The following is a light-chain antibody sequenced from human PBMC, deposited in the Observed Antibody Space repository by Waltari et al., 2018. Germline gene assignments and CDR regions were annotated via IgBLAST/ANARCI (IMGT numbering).Light chain of an antibody. CDR2: SNN. Sequence: QSVLTQPPSASGTPGQRVTSSCSGSSSNIGSSYVNWYQQLPGTAPKLLIYSNNQRPSGVPDRFSGSKSGTSASLAISGLQSEDEADYYCAGWDDSLNGYVFGAATKVTVL. CDR1: SSNIGSSY. V-gene: IGLV1-44*01. CDR3: AGWDDSLNGYV. J-gene: IGLJ1*01.